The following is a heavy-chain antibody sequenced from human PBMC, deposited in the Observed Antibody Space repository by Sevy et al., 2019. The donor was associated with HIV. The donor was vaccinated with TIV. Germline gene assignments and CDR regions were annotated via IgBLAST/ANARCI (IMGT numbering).Heavy chain of an antibody. CDR3: VLGYCSSTSCYDVDIVATGSVYFDY. CDR2: IIPIFGTA. V-gene: IGHV1-69*13. Sequence: ASVKVSCKASGGTFSSYAISWVRQAPGQGLEWMGGIIPIFGTANYAQKFQGRVTITADESTSTAYMELSSLRSEDTAVYYCVLGYCSSTSCYDVDIVATGSVYFDYWGQGTLVTVSS. CDR1: GGTFSSYA. D-gene: IGHD2-2*01. J-gene: IGHJ4*02.